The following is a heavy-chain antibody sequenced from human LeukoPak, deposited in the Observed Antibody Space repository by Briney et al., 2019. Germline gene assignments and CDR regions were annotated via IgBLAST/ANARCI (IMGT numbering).Heavy chain of an antibody. Sequence: SETLSLTCTVSGGSISSGGYYWSWIRQRPGKGLEWIGYIYYSGSTYYNPSLKSRVTISVDTSKNQFSLKLSSVTAADTAVYYCTYDSSGYSAFDIWGQGTMVTVSS. CDR2: IYYSGST. J-gene: IGHJ3*02. V-gene: IGHV4-31*03. CDR3: TYDSSGYSAFDI. D-gene: IGHD3-22*01. CDR1: GGSISSGGYY.